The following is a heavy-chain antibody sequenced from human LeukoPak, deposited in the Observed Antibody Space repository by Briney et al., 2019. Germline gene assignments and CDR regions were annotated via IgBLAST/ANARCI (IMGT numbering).Heavy chain of an antibody. V-gene: IGHV3-11*01. CDR3: ATGPPRIALLWFGEY. CDR1: GFTFSDYY. Sequence: GGSLRLSCAASGFTFSDYYMNWIRQAPGKGLEWVSYISNSGTTIYYADSVKGRFTISRDNAKNSLYLQMNSLRAEDTAVYYCATGPPRIALLWFGEYWGQGTLVTVSS. J-gene: IGHJ4*02. D-gene: IGHD3-10*01. CDR2: ISNSGTTI.